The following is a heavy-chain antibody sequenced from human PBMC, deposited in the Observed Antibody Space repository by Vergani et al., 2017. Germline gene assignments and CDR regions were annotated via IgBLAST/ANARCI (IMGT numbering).Heavy chain of an antibody. Sequence: QVQVVQSGAEVKKSGSSVKVSCKASGGTFSSYAISWVRQAPGQGLEWMGGIIPIFGTANYAQKFQGRVTITADESTSTAYMELSSLRSEDTAVYYCASIPRGSAGSYYYYMDVWGKGTTVTVSS. CDR3: ASIPRGSAGSYYYYMDV. J-gene: IGHJ6*03. D-gene: IGHD6-25*01. CDR1: GGTFSSYA. V-gene: IGHV1-69*01. CDR2: IIPIFGTA.